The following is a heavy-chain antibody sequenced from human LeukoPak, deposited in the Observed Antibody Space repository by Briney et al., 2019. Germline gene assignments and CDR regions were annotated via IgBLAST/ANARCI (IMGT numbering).Heavy chain of an antibody. CDR3: AREGYSSSWPGDFDY. CDR1: GFTFSDYY. CDR2: ISSSSSYT. J-gene: IGHJ4*02. D-gene: IGHD6-13*01. Sequence: KPGGSLRLSCAASGFTFSDYYMSWIRQAPGKGLEWVSYISSSSSYTNYADSVKGRFTISRDNAKNSLYLQMNSLRAEDTAVYYCAREGYSSSWPGDFDYWGQGTLVTVSS. V-gene: IGHV3-11*05.